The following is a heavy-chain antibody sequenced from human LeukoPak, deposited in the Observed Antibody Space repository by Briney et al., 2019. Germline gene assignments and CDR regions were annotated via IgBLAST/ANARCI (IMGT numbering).Heavy chain of an antibody. CDR3: ARDGGAFGEIDL. Sequence: GGSLRLSCAASGFTFSSYAMSWVRQAPGKGLEWVSAISGSGGSTYYADSVKGRFTISRDNSKNTLYLQMNSLRAEDTAVYYCARDGGAFGEIDLWGQGTLVTVSS. J-gene: IGHJ5*02. D-gene: IGHD3-10*01. CDR1: GFTFSSYA. V-gene: IGHV3-23*01. CDR2: ISGSGGST.